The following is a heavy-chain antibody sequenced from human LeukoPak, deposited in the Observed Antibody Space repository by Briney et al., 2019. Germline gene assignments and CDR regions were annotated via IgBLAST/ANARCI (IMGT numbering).Heavy chain of an antibody. CDR3: ARGDYGDYNVHYYYYGMDV. V-gene: IGHV3-30-3*01. CDR1: GFTFSSYW. CDR2: ISYDGSNK. D-gene: IGHD4-17*01. Sequence: PGGSLRLSCAASGFTFSSYWMNWARQAPGKGLEWVAVISYDGSNKYYADSVKGRFTISRDNSKNTLYLQMNSLRAEDTAVYYCARGDYGDYNVHYYYYGMDVWGQGTTVTVSS. J-gene: IGHJ6*02.